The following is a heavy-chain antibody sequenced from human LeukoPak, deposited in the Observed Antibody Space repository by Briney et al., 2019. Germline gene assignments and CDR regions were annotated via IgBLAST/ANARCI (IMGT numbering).Heavy chain of an antibody. CDR1: GGTFSSYA. D-gene: IGHD5-24*01. CDR3: ARDERWLLDY. V-gene: IGHV1-69*04. CDR2: IIPILGIA. Sequence: ASEKVSCKASGGTFSSYAISWVRQAPGQGLEWMGRIIPILGIANYAQKFQGRVTITADKSTSTAYMELSSLRSEDTAVYYCARDERWLLDYWGQGTLVTASS. J-gene: IGHJ4*02.